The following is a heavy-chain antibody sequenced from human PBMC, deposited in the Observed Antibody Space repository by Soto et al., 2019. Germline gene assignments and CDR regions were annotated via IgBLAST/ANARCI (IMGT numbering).Heavy chain of an antibody. CDR3: ARALREGLPIYYFDS. Sequence: SGPTLVNPTQTLTLTCTFSGFSLSTSGMCVNWIRQPPGEALEWLARIDWDDDKFYSTSLKSRLTISRDTSKSQVVLTMTNVDPVDTGTYFCARALREGLPIYYFDSWGQGTLVTVSS. CDR2: IDWDDDK. V-gene: IGHV2-70*17. CDR1: GFSLSTSGMC. J-gene: IGHJ4*02. D-gene: IGHD1-26*01.